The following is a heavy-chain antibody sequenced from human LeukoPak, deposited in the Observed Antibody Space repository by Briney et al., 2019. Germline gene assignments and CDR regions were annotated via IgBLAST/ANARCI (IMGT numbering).Heavy chain of an antibody. D-gene: IGHD3-22*01. V-gene: IGHV3-7*03. CDR3: ATPLDYYDSSGYHQGGD. CDR2: IKQDGSEK. J-gene: IGHJ4*02. Sequence: GGSLRLSCAASGFTFSGYWMTWVRQAPGKGLEWVANIKQDGSEKNYVDSVKGRFTISRDNAKNSLYLQMNSLRAEDTAVYYCATPLDYYDSSGYHQGGDWGQGTLVTVSS. CDR1: GFTFSGYW.